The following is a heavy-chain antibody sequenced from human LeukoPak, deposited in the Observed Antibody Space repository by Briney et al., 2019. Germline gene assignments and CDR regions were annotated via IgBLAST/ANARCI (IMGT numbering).Heavy chain of an antibody. CDR1: GFTFSSYW. D-gene: IGHD2-21*01. V-gene: IGHV3-7*01. Sequence: GGSLRLSCAASGFTFSSYWMRWVRQAPGKGLEWVANIKQDGSEKYYVDSVKGRFTISRDNAKNSLYLQMNSLRAEDTAVYYCARDVIPLSPNNWFDPWGQGTLVTVSS. J-gene: IGHJ5*02. CDR3: ARDVIPLSPNNWFDP. CDR2: IKQDGSEK.